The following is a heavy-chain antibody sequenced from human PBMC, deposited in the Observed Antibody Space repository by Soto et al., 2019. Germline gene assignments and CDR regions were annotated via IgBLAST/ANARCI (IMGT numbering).Heavy chain of an antibody. D-gene: IGHD1-26*01. CDR2: IIPIFGTA. CDR3: ASSSGNNYGVGTNYYFDY. CDR1: GGTFSTYS. Sequence: QVQLVQSGAEVKKPGSSVKVSCKTSGGTFSTYSIVWVRQAPGEGLEWMGGIIPIFGTANYAQKFQDRVTITADKSTNTAFMELSSLKSEDTEMYYCASSSGNNYGVGTNYYFDYWGQGTLVTFSS. J-gene: IGHJ4*02. V-gene: IGHV1-69*06.